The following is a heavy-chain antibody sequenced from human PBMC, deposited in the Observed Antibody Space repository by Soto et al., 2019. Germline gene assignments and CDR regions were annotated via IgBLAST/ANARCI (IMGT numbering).Heavy chain of an antibody. V-gene: IGHV1-69*13. Sequence: GASVKVSCKASGGTFSSYAISWVRQAPGQGLEWMGGIIPIFGTANYAQKFQGRVTITADESTSTAYMELSSLRSEDTAVYYCARDPIRYCSSTSLYWCYYYGMDVWGQGTTVTVSS. CDR1: GGTFSSYA. D-gene: IGHD2-2*01. J-gene: IGHJ6*02. CDR2: IIPIFGTA. CDR3: ARDPIRYCSSTSLYWCYYYGMDV.